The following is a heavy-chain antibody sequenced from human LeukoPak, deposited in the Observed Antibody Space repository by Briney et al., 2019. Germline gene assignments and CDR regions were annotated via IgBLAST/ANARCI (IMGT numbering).Heavy chain of an antibody. CDR1: GFTFSSYS. CDR2: ISGSSSYI. J-gene: IGHJ5*02. D-gene: IGHD3-9*01. Sequence: GGSLRLSCAASGFTFSSYSMNWVRQVPGKGLEWVSFISGSSSYIYYADSVQGRFTISRDNAKNSLYLQMNSLRAEDTAVYYCARAAIFGWFDPWGQGTLVTVSS. V-gene: IGHV3-21*01. CDR3: ARAAIFGWFDP.